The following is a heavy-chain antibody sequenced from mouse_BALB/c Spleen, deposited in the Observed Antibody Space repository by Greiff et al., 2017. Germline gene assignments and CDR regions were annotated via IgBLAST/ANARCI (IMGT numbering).Heavy chain of an antibody. CDR3: ARDPLYGNYFDY. V-gene: IGHV2-9*02. J-gene: IGHJ2*01. CDR1: GFSLTSYG. CDR2: IWAGGST. Sequence: VHLVESGPGLVAPSQSLSITCTVSGFSLTSYGVHWVRQPPGKGLEWLGVIWAGGSTNYNSALMSRLSISKDNSKSQVFLKMNSLQTDDTAMYYCARDPLYGNYFDYWGQGTTLTVSS. D-gene: IGHD2-1*01.